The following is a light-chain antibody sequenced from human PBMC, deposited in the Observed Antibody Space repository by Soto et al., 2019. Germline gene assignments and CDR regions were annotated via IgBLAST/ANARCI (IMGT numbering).Light chain of an antibody. CDR2: KAS. CDR3: QQYNSYSQT. CDR1: QTISNW. J-gene: IGKJ1*01. V-gene: IGKV1-5*03. Sequence: IQMTQSPSTLSASVGDRVTITCQASQTISNWLAWYQQKPGKAPKLLIYKASTLESGVPSRFSGSGSGTEFTLTISSLQPEDFATYYCQQYNSYSQTSGQGTKVEIK.